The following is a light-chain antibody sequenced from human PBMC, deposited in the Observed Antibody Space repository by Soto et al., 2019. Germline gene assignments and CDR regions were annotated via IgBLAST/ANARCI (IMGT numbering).Light chain of an antibody. CDR3: QQYYSSPRT. Sequence: DIVITDSPGCRSGSTGAMGTIYCNSTPSVLYSPNNQNFLAWYQQKAGQPLKLLIYWASTRASGVPDRFSGSGSGTDFTLTISSLQAEDVAVYYCQQYYSSPRTFGQGTKVDIK. J-gene: IGKJ1*01. CDR1: PSVLYSPNNQNF. CDR2: WAS. V-gene: IGKV4-1*01.